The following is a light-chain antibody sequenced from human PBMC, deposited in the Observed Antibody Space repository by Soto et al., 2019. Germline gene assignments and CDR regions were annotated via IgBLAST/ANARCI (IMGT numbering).Light chain of an antibody. Sequence: EIVLTQSPATLSLSPGESATLSCRASQSVSHFLAWYQQKPGQAPRLLIYDTSSRATGIPGRFSGSGSGTDFTLTIDILEPADAAVYYCQQRTDWPTCGGGTKVEI. CDR2: DTS. CDR1: QSVSHF. V-gene: IGKV3-11*01. J-gene: IGKJ4*01. CDR3: QQRTDWPT.